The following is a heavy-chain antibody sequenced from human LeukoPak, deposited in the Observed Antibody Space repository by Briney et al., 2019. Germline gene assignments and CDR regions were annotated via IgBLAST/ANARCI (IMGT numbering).Heavy chain of an antibody. Sequence: SETLSLTCTVSAGSISSYYWNRIRQPAGKGLEWIGRIYTSGSTNHNPSLKSRVTMSVDMSKNQFSLRLSSVTAADTAVYYCAREVRCSTTRCYSLFDYWGQGTLVTVSS. D-gene: IGHD2-2*02. J-gene: IGHJ4*02. CDR2: IYTSGST. V-gene: IGHV4-4*07. CDR3: AREVRCSTTRCYSLFDY. CDR1: AGSISSYY.